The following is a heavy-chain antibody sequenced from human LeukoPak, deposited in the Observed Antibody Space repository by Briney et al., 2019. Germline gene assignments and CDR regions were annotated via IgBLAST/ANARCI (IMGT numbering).Heavy chain of an antibody. Sequence: GESLKISCKGSGYTFTSYGISWVRQAPGQGLEWMGCISAYNGNTNYAQKLQGRVTMTTDTSTSTAYMELRSLRSDDTAVYYCAREGQYSSSWYSPGDYWGQGTLVTVSS. V-gene: IGHV1-18*01. CDR2: ISAYNGNT. CDR3: AREGQYSSSWYSPGDY. CDR1: GYTFTSYG. D-gene: IGHD6-13*01. J-gene: IGHJ4*02.